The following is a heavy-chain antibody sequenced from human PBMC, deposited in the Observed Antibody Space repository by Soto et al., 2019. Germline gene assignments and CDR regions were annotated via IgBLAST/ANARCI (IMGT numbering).Heavy chain of an antibody. D-gene: IGHD5-18*01. Sequence: GGSLRLSCAASGFTISSYGMHWVRQAPGKGLEWVAVIWYDGSNKYYADSVKGRFTISRDNSKNTQYLQMNSLRADDTAVYYCARDPMPRYSYGYLAYYYYGMDVRGQGTTVTVSS. CDR1: GFTISSYG. CDR3: ARDPMPRYSYGYLAYYYYGMDV. CDR2: IWYDGSNK. J-gene: IGHJ6*02. V-gene: IGHV3-33*01.